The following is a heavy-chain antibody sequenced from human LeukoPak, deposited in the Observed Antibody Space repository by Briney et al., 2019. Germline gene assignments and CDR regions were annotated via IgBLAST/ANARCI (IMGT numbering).Heavy chain of an antibody. D-gene: IGHD3-22*01. CDR3: ARLQKNYYDSSGYHNWFDP. V-gene: IGHV4-39*01. CDR2: IYYSGST. Sequence: PGGSLRLSCAASGFVFSSYSFNWVRQPPGKGLEWIGSIYYSGSTYYNPSLKSRVTISVDTSKNQFSLKLSSVTAADTAVYYCARLQKNYYDSSGYHNWFDPWGQGTLVTVSS. CDR1: GFVFSSYSFN. J-gene: IGHJ5*02.